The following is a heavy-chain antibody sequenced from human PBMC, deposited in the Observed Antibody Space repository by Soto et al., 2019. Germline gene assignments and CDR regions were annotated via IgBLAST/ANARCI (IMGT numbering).Heavy chain of an antibody. V-gene: IGHV1-8*01. CDR1: GYTFTSYD. J-gene: IGHJ4*02. D-gene: IGHD6-6*01. CDR3: VRPPSRLRWYFGL. Sequence: QVQLVQSGAEVKKPGASVKVSCKASGYTFTSYDINWVRQAPGQGLEWMGWMNPNSGNTGYAQKFQGRVTMTRNTSINTVYMELSSLTSEDTAVYYCVRPPSRLRWYFGLWGQGTLVTVSS. CDR2: MNPNSGNT.